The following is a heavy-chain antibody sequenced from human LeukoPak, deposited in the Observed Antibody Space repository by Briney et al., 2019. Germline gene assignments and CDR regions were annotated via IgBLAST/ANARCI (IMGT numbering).Heavy chain of an antibody. CDR1: GDSISTSNSY. D-gene: IGHD6-19*01. V-gene: IGHV4-39*07. CDR3: ARDHSQWLAYFDY. CDR2: IYYSGST. J-gene: IGHJ4*02. Sequence: SETLSLICTVSGDSISTSNSYWGWIRQPPGKGLEWIGSIYYSGSTYYNPSLKSRVTISVDTSKNQFSLKLSSVTAADTAVYYCARDHSQWLAYFDYWGQGTLVTVSS.